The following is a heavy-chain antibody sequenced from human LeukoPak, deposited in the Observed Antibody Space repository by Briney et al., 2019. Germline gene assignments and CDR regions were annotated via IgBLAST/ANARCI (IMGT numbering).Heavy chain of an antibody. D-gene: IGHD2-2*01. CDR1: GGSISSGGYY. CDR2: IYYSGST. V-gene: IGHV4-31*03. CDR3: ARGYCSSTSCYELDY. J-gene: IGHJ4*02. Sequence: PSETLSLTCTVSGGSISSGGYYWSWIRQHPGKGLEWIGYIYYSGSTYYNPSLKSRVTISVDTSKNQFSLKLSSVTAADTAVYYCARGYCSSTSCYELDYWGQGTLVTVSS.